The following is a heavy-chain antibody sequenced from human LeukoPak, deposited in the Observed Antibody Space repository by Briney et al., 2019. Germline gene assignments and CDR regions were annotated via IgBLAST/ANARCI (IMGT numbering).Heavy chain of an antibody. V-gene: IGHV4-4*07. J-gene: IGHJ2*01. CDR3: AGDRGLAARRDWYFDL. D-gene: IGHD6-6*01. CDR2: IYTSGST. CDR1: GGSISSYY. Sequence: SETLSLTCTVSGGSISSYYWSWIRQPAGKGLEWIGRIYTSGSTNYNPSLKSRVTMSVDTSKNQFSLKLSSVTAADTAVYYCAGDRGLAARRDWYFDLWGRGTLVTVSS.